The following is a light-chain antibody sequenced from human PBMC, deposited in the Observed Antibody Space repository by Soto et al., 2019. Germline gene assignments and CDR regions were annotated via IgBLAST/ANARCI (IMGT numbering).Light chain of an antibody. CDR3: MQGTHWPYT. CDR1: QSLVFSDGNTY. V-gene: IGKV2-30*01. CDR2: KVS. J-gene: IGKJ2*01. Sequence: DVVLTQSPLSLPVTLGQPASISCRSSQSLVFSDGNTYLNWFQQRPGQPPRRLIYKVSDRDSGVPDRFSGSGSGPDFTLKISRVEAEDVGVYYCMQGTHWPYTFGQGTKVEIK.